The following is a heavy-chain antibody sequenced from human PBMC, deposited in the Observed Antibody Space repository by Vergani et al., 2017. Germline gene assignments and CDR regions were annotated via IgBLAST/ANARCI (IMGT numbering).Heavy chain of an antibody. CDR1: GGSISSGDYY. CDR3: ARGSGPGGMDF. J-gene: IGHJ6*02. Sequence: QMQLQESGPGLVKASETLSLTCTVSGGSISSGDYYWSWIRQPPGKGLEWIGYIYYSGSTYYNPSLKSRVTISVDTSKNQFSLKLSSVTAADTAVYYCARGSGPGGMDFWGQGTTVTVSS. CDR2: IYYSGST. D-gene: IGHD6-19*01. V-gene: IGHV4-30-4*08.